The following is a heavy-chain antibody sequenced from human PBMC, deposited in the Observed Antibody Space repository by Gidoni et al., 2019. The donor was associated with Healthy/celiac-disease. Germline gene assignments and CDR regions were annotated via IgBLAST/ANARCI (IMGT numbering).Heavy chain of an antibody. J-gene: IGHJ3*02. CDR1: GFNGSSNY. Sequence: EVQLVESGGGVIQPGGSLSPACAASGFNGSSNYMSWVRQDPGKGLEWVSVIYSGGSTYYADSVKGRFTISRDNSKNTLYLQMNSLRAEDTAVYYCARAIGAVAGLDAFDIWGQGTMVTVSS. CDR2: IYSGGST. D-gene: IGHD6-19*01. V-gene: IGHV3-53*01. CDR3: ARAIGAVAGLDAFDI.